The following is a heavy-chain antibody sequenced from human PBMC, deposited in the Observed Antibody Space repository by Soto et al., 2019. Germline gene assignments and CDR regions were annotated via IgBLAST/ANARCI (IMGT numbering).Heavy chain of an antibody. J-gene: IGHJ4*02. D-gene: IGHD4-17*01. CDR1: GFTFSSYA. CDR2: ISYDGSNK. Sequence: QVQLVEYRGGVVQPGRSLRLSCAASGFTFSSYAMHWVRQAPGKGLEWVAVISYDGSNKYYADYVKGRFTISRVNSKNKLYLQMNGQGAENKTVYYCERAPDGDYPCFDYWGPGTLVTVSS. V-gene: IGHV3-30-3*01. CDR3: ERAPDGDYPCFDY.